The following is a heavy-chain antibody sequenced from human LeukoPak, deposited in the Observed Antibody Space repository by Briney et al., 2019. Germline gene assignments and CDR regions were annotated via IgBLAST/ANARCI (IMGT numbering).Heavy chain of an antibody. V-gene: IGHV3-23*01. CDR1: GFTFSSYA. D-gene: IGHD3-9*01. CDR2: ISGSGCST. J-gene: IGHJ4*02. Sequence: GGSLRLSCAASGFTFSSYAMIWVRQAPGNGLEGFSAISGSGCSTYYADSVKGPFTISRDNFKNQQNLIMNGLRAEETAVYYCAKEGGGTYYDILTGYPHYYFDYWGQGTLVTVSS. CDR3: AKEGGGTYYDILTGYPHYYFDY.